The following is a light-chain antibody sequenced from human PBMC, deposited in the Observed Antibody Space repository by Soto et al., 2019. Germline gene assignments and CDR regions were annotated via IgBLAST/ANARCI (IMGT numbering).Light chain of an antibody. CDR2: DVS. V-gene: IGLV2-14*03. CDR3: SSYGSGSTYV. CDR1: SRDVGGYNY. Sequence: QSALTQPASVSGSSGQSITISCTGTSRDVGGYNYVSWYQQYSGKAPKLLIYDVSNRPSGVSNRFSGSKSGTTASLTISGLQADDEADYYCSSYGSGSTYVFGTGTQLTVL. J-gene: IGLJ1*01.